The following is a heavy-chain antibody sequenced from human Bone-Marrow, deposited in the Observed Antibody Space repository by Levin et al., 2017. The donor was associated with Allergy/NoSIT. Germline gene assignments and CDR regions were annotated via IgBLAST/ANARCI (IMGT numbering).Heavy chain of an antibody. Sequence: PGGSLRLSCAASGFTFSSYSMNWVRQAPGKGLEWVSSISSSSSYIYYADSVKGRFTISRDNAKNSLYLQMNSLRAEDTAVYYCARDHNEYCSTSCLPLDYWGQGTLVTVSS. V-gene: IGHV3-21*01. CDR2: ISSSSSYI. CDR1: GFTFSSYS. D-gene: IGHD2-2*01. CDR3: ARDHNEYCSTSCLPLDY. J-gene: IGHJ4*02.